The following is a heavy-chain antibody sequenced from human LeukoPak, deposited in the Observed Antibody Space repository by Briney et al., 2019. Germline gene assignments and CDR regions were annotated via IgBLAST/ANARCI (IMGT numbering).Heavy chain of an antibody. V-gene: IGHV1-69*05. CDR2: IIPIFGTA. CDR1: GGTFSSYA. J-gene: IGHJ4*02. CDR3: ARDLRERRFFDY. Sequence: SVKVSCKASGGTFSSYAISWVRQAPGQGLEWMGGIIPIFGTANYAQKFQGRVTMTRDMSTSTVYMELSSLRSEDTAVYYCARDLRERRFFDYWGQGTLVTVSS.